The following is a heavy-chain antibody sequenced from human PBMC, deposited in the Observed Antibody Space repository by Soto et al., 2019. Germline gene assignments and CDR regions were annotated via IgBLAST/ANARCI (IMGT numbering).Heavy chain of an antibody. D-gene: IGHD2-8*01. V-gene: IGHV4-4*02. J-gene: IGHJ4*02. CDR2: IFHDGTA. Sequence: SETLSLTCAVSGVSISSGNWWTWVRQTPQRGLEYIGEIFHDGTANYCPSFERRVAISVDTSKNQFSLKLTSVTAADTAIYFCARLVYDTRLNYTYFDFWGQGALVTVSS. CDR3: ARLVYDTRLNYTYFDF. CDR1: GVSISSGNW.